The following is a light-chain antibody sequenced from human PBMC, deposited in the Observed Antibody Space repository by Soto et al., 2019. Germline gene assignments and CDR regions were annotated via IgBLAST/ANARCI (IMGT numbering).Light chain of an antibody. CDR3: QQYGSSPRT. CDR1: QSVSSSY. Sequence: ETVLTQSPGTLSLSPGERVTLSCRASQSVSSSYLAWYQQKPGQAPRLLIYGASSRATGIPDRFSGSGSGTDFTLTISRLEPEDFAVYYCQQYGSSPRTFGQGTKVDIK. CDR2: GAS. J-gene: IGKJ1*01. V-gene: IGKV3-20*01.